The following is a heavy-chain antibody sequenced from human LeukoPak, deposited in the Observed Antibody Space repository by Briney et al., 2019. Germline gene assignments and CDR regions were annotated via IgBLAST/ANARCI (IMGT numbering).Heavy chain of an antibody. CDR1: GFTFSDHY. CDR2: IRNKANSYTT. Sequence: GGSLRLSCAVSGFTFSDHYMDWVRQAPGKGLEWVGRIRNKANSYTTEYAASVKGRFAISRDDSKNSMYLQMNSLKTEDTAVYYCASFGAVAGMKYFDYWGQGTLVTVSS. CDR3: ASFGAVAGMKYFDY. V-gene: IGHV3-72*01. J-gene: IGHJ4*02. D-gene: IGHD6-19*01.